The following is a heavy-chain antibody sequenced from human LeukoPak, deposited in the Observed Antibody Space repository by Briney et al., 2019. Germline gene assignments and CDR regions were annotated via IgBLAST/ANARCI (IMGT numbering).Heavy chain of an antibody. CDR2: INPNSGGT. CDR3: ARDQRYGYSSGRYYYYYMDV. CDR1: GYTFTGYY. J-gene: IGHJ6*03. V-gene: IGHV1-2*02. Sequence: ASVKVSCKASGYTFTGYYMHWVRQAPGQGLEWMGWINPNSGGTNYAQKFQGRVTMTRDTSISTAYMGLSRLRSDDTAVYYCARDQRYGYSSGRYYYYYMDVWGKGTTVTVSS. D-gene: IGHD6-19*01.